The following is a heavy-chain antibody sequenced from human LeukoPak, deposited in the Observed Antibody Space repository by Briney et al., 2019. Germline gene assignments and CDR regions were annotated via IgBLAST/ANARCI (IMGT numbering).Heavy chain of an antibody. CDR3: AREGVAAEGFDY. D-gene: IGHD6-13*01. V-gene: IGHV3-7*01. CDR2: IKQDGSEK. CDR1: GFTFSSHW. J-gene: IGHJ4*02. Sequence: GGSLRLSCAASGFTFSSHWMRWVSQAPGKGMEWVANIKQDGSEKYYVDSVKGRFTISRDNAKNSLYLQMNSLRAEDTAVYYCAREGVAAEGFDYWGQGTLVTVSS.